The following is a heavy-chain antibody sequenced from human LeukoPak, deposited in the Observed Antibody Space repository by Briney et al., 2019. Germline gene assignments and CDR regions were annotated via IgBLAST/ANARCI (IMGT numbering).Heavy chain of an antibody. V-gene: IGHV5-51*01. CDR2: IFPGDSDT. J-gene: IGHJ4*02. CDR3: ARGDYGDYRVFYTLFDY. D-gene: IGHD4-17*01. Sequence: GESLKMSCKGSGCSFNTYWIGWVRQMPGKGLEWMGIIFPGDSDTRYSPSFQGQVTVSADKSISTAYLQWRSLKASDTAMYYCARGDYGDYRVFYTLFDYWGQGTLVTVSS. CDR1: GCSFNTYW.